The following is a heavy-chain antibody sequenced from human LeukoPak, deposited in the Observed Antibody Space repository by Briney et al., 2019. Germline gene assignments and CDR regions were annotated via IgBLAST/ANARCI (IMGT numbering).Heavy chain of an antibody. D-gene: IGHD2-21*02. V-gene: IGHV3-11*01. CDR2: ISSSGSTI. Sequence: GWSLRLSCAASGFTFSDYYMSWIRQAPGKGLEWVSYISSSGSTIYYADSVKGRFTVSRDNAKNSLYLQMNSLRAEDTAVYYCARALVTANLYYFDYWGQGTLVTVSS. CDR3: ARALVTANLYYFDY. J-gene: IGHJ4*02. CDR1: GFTFSDYY.